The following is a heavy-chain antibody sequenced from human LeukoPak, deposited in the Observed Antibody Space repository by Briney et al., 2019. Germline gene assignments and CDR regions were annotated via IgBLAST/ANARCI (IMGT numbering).Heavy chain of an antibody. CDR3: ARHPRGYYDILTGRFTNNWFDP. CDR2: INHSGST. V-gene: IGHV4-34*01. CDR1: GGSFSGYY. D-gene: IGHD3-9*01. J-gene: IGHJ5*02. Sequence: SETLSLTCAVYGGSFSGYYWSWIRQPPGKGLEWIGEINHSGSTNYNPSLKSRVTISVDTSKNQFSLKLSSVTAADTAVYYCARHPRGYYDILTGRFTNNWFDPWGQGTLVTVSS.